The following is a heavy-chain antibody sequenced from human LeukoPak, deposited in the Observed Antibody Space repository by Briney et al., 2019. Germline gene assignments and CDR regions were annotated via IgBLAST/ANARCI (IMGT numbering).Heavy chain of an antibody. CDR3: ASAYSSSSEGQDAFDI. CDR2: IIPIFGTA. V-gene: IGHV1-69*13. CDR1: GGTFSSYA. D-gene: IGHD6-6*01. Sequence: SVKVSCKASGGTFSSYAISWVRQAPGQGLEWMGGIIPIFGTANYAQKFQGRVTITADESTSTAYMELSSLRSEDTAVYYRASAYSSSSEGQDAFDIWGQGTMVTVSS. J-gene: IGHJ3*02.